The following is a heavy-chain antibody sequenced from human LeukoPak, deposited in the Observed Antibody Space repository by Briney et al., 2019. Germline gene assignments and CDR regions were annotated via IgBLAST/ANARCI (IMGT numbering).Heavy chain of an antibody. Sequence: GASVKVSCKASGYTFTSYDINWVRQATGQGLEWMGWMNPNSGNTGYAQKFQGRVTMTRNTSISTAYMKLSSLRSEDTAVYYCARGYKKKYTMVRGALDYWGQGTLVTVSS. CDR3: ARGYKKKYTMVRGALDY. V-gene: IGHV1-8*01. D-gene: IGHD3-10*01. CDR1: GYTFTSYD. J-gene: IGHJ4*02. CDR2: MNPNSGNT.